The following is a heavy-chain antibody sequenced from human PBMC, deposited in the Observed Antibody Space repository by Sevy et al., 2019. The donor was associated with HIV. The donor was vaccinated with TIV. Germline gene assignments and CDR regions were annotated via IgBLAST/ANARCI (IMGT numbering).Heavy chain of an antibody. CDR1: GFTFSDYY. CDR3: GRVNTMIEEPGWFDP. J-gene: IGHJ5*02. D-gene: IGHD3-22*01. Sequence: GGSLRLSCAASGFTFSDYYMSWIRQAPGKGLEWVSYISRSGSTMNYADSVKGRFTISRDNAKNSLYLQINSLRAEDTAVYYCGRVNTMIEEPGWFDPWGQGTLVTVSS. V-gene: IGHV3-11*01. CDR2: ISRSGSTM.